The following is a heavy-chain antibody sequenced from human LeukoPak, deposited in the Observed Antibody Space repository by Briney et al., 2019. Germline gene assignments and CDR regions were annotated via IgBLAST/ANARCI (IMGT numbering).Heavy chain of an antibody. V-gene: IGHV4-31*11. CDR3: ARDGATGVFET. D-gene: IGHD3-3*01. J-gene: IGHJ5*02. CDR1: GVSIRSAGYP. CDR2: IYYSGSP. Sequence: PSETLSLTCGVSGVSIRSAGYPFYWIRQYPGKGLEWIGHIYYSGSPSYNPSLKSRVTISIDTSKNHFSLNLTSVTAADTAVYYCARDGATGVFETWGQGTPVAVSS.